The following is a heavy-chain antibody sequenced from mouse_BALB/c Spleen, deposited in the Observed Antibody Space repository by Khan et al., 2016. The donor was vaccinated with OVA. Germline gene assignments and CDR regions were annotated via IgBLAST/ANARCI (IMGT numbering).Heavy chain of an antibody. Sequence: EVKLVESGGGLVKPGGSLKLSCAASGFTFSTYAMSWVRQTPEKRLEWVATISSDGDYTYYPDNVTGRFTISRDNAKNTLYLRMSSLRSEDTAMYYCARSPYGNFAYWGQGTLVTVSA. J-gene: IGHJ3*01. D-gene: IGHD2-1*01. CDR1: GFTFSTYA. V-gene: IGHV5-9-3*01. CDR2: ISSDGDYT. CDR3: ARSPYGNFAY.